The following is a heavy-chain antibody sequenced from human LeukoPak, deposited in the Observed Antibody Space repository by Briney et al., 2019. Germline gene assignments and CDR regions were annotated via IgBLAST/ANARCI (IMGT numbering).Heavy chain of an antibody. CDR3: ARDWGVTTAIYFDY. J-gene: IGHJ4*02. D-gene: IGHD4-17*01. V-gene: IGHV1-2*02. CDR1: GYTFTGYY. Sequence: ASVKVSCKASGYTFTGYYIHWVRQPPGQGLEWMGWINPNSGGTNYAQKFQGRVTMTRDTSINTAYMELSRLRSDDTAVYYCARDWGVTTAIYFDYWGQGTLVTVSS. CDR2: INPNSGGT.